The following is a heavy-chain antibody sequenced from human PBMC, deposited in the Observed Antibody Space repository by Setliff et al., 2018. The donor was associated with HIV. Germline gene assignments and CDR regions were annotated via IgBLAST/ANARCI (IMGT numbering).Heavy chain of an antibody. CDR3: AKDLVTTTGPDY. Sequence: RLSCAASGFTFSSYGMHWVRQAPGKGLEWVAVIWYDGSNKYYADSVKGRFTISRDNSKNTLYLQMNSLRAEDTAVYYCAKDLVTTTGPDYWGQGTLVTVSS. J-gene: IGHJ4*02. CDR2: IWYDGSNK. CDR1: GFTFSSYG. V-gene: IGHV3-33*06. D-gene: IGHD1-1*01.